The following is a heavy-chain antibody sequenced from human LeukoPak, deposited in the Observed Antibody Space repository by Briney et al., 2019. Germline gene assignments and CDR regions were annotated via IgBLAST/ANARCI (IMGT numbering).Heavy chain of an antibody. CDR1: GYILTELS. V-gene: IGHV1-24*01. Sequence: ASVKVSCKASGYILTELSMHWVRQAPGKGLEWMGGFDPEDGETIYAQKFQGRVTMTEDTSTDTAYMELSSLRSEDTAVYYCATDSICSSTSCYYYYYYGMDVWGQGTTVTVSS. J-gene: IGHJ6*02. CDR2: FDPEDGET. CDR3: ATDSICSSTSCYYYYYYGMDV. D-gene: IGHD2-2*01.